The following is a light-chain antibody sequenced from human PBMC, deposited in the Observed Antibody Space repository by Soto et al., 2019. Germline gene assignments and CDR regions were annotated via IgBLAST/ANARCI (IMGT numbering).Light chain of an antibody. CDR3: QQYNHWPLT. V-gene: IGKV3-15*01. CDR2: GAS. CDR1: ECVSRD. J-gene: IGKJ4*01. Sequence: EIVMTQSPATLSVSPGERATLSCRASECVSRDLGWYQQEPGQAPRLLIYGASTRATGIPDRFSGSGSGTDFTLTISSLQSEDFVVYYCQQYNHWPLTFGGGTKVEVK.